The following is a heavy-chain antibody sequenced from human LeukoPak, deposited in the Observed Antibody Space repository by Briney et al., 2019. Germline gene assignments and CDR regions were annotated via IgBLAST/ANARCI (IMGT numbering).Heavy chain of an antibody. J-gene: IGHJ4*02. D-gene: IGHD3-10*01. CDR2: FDPEDGET. V-gene: IGHV1-24*01. CDR3: ATGVWFGELEGN. CDR1: GYTLTELS. Sequence: ASVKVSCKVSGYTLTELSMHWVRQAPGKGLEWMGGFDPEDGETIYAQKFQCRVTMTEDTSTDTAYMELSSLRSEDTAVYYCATGVWFGELEGNWGQGTLVTVSS.